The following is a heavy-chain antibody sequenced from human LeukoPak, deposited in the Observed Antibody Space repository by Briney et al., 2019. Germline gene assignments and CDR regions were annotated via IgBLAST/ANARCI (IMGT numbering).Heavy chain of an antibody. CDR2: IYHSGSI. CDR1: GGSISSGGYS. J-gene: IGHJ4*02. V-gene: IGHV4-30-2*01. CDR3: ARGSGNFDY. D-gene: IGHD2-15*01. Sequence: SETLSLTCAVSGGSISSGGYSWSWIRQPPGKGLEWIGYIYHSGSIYYNPSLKSRVTISVDRSKNQFSLKLSSVTAADTAVYYCARGSGNFDYWGQGTLVTVSS.